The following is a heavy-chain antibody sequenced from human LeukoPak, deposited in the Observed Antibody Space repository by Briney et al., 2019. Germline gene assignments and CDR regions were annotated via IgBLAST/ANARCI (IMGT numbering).Heavy chain of an antibody. CDR2: ISGSSGII. CDR1: GFTFNTYT. CDR3: VRAMDV. Sequence: GGSLRLSCAASGFTFNTYTMNWVRQAPGKGLEWVSYISGSSGIIDYADSVRGRFTISRDNAKNSLSLQMNSLRAEDTAVYYCVRAMDVWGQGTTVTVSS. J-gene: IGHJ6*02. V-gene: IGHV3-48*04.